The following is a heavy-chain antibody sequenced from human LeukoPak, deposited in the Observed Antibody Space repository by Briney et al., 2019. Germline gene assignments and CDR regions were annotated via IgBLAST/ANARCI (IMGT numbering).Heavy chain of an antibody. Sequence: GESLKIFCKGSGYLFTSYWSGWVGQMPGNGLEWLGIVFPGDSGNRYSPSFQGHVTISADKSISTAYLQWSSLKASDTAMYYCARPTHDYGDVFDYWGQGTLVTVSS. CDR3: ARPTHDYGDVFDY. CDR2: VFPGDSGN. CDR1: GYLFTSYW. J-gene: IGHJ4*02. D-gene: IGHD4-17*01. V-gene: IGHV5-51*01.